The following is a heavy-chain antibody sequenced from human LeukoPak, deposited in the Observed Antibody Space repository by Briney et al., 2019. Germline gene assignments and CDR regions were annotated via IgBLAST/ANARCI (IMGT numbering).Heavy chain of an antibody. Sequence: GASVMVSCKASGGAFSSYTISWVRQAPGQGLEWMGGITPILGRTNHAQKFQDRVTITTDESMSTAYLQLSSLRSEDTAVYYCARECGTFFCYWGQGTLVTVSS. V-gene: IGHV1-69*16. CDR3: ARECGTFFCY. CDR1: GGAFSSYT. D-gene: IGHD2/OR15-2a*01. J-gene: IGHJ4*02. CDR2: ITPILGRT.